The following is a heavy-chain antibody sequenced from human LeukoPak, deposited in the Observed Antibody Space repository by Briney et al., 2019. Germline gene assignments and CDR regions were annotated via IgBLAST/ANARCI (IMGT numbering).Heavy chain of an antibody. J-gene: IGHJ4*02. CDR2: ISGDGHTT. CDR3: AKVAYDSSGYGLHIFDY. V-gene: IGHV3-43*02. D-gene: IGHD3-22*01. CDR1: GFTFDYA. Sequence: GGSLRLSCAASGFTFDYAIHWVRQAPGRGLEWVSLISGDGHTTYYADSVKGRFTVSRDNSKDSLYLQMNSLRSEDTALYYCAKVAYDSSGYGLHIFDYWGQGTLVTVSS.